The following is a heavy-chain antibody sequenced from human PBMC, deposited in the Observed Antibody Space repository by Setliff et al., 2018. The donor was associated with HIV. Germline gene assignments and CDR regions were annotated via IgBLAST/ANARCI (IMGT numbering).Heavy chain of an antibody. D-gene: IGHD2-21*02. J-gene: IGHJ4*02. V-gene: IGHV4-4*09. CDR2: IHSSGST. Sequence: SETLSLTCTVSGGSVNDFYCNWIRQPPGKGPEWIGCIHSSGSTIYNPSLKSRITISLDTSKEQFSLELSSATAADTAVYYWATLDHSGGNFLAYWGQGSLVTVSS. CDR1: GGSVNDFY. CDR3: ATLDHSGGNFLAY.